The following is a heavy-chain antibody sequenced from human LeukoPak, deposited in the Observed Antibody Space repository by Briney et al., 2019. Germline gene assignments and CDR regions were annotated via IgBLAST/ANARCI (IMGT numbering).Heavy chain of an antibody. Sequence: HPGGTLRLSCAASGFTFSSYGMNWVRQAPGEGLEWVAAISGSGGSTYYADSVKGRFTISRDKSNNTLYLQVNSLRADDTAVYYCAKGETDILVVPAASFDYWGQGTLVTVSS. V-gene: IGHV3-23*01. D-gene: IGHD2-2*01. CDR3: AKGETDILVVPAASFDY. CDR2: ISGSGGST. J-gene: IGHJ4*02. CDR1: GFTFSSYG.